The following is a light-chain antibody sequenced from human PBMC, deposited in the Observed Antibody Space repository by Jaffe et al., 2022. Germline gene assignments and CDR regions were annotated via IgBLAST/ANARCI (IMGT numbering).Light chain of an antibody. CDR3: CSYAGSTTFV. J-gene: IGLJ2*01. V-gene: IGLV2-23*02. CDR1: RSNVGTYNL. CDR2: EIT. Sequence: QSALTQPASVSGSPGQSITISCAGTRSNVGTYNLVSWYQQHPGKAPKLIIYEITKRPSGVSNRFSGSKSGNTASLTISGLQAEDEADYYCCSYAGSTTFVFGGGTKLTVL.